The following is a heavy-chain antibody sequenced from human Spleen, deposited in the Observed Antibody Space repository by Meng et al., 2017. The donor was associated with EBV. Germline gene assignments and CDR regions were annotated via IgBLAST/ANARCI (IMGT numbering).Heavy chain of an antibody. CDR3: ARVELPAAIGHFGY. D-gene: IGHD2-2*01. CDR2: IYYNGSP. V-gene: IGHV4-39*01. Sequence: LQQEWSGPVVVKPSEPLALTCNVSGGSSSSSSYYWGWFRQPPGKGVAWIGSIYYNGSPFYNPSLKSRVSISVDTSKNQFSLKLSSVTAADTAVFYCARVELPAAIGHFGYWGQGTLVTVSS. J-gene: IGHJ4*02. CDR1: GGSSSSSSYY.